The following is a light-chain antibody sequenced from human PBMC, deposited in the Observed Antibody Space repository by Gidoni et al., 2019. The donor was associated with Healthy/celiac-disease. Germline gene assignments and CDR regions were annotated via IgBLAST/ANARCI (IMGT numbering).Light chain of an antibody. Sequence: HAVVTQQPSLTVSPGGTVTPTFGSSTAAVTSGPYPSWFPATPGQAPRTLIYDTSNKHSWTPARFSGSLLGGKAALTLSGAQPEDEAEYYCLLSYSGARVFGGGTKLTVL. CDR3: LLSYSGARV. CDR2: DTS. CDR1: TAAVTSGPY. J-gene: IGLJ3*02. V-gene: IGLV7-46*01.